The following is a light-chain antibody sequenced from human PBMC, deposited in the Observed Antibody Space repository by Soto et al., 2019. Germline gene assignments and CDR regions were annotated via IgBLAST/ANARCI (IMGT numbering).Light chain of an antibody. CDR3: HQSYSIINT. Sequence: DIQMTQSPSSLSASVGDRVTITCRTSQTIDSHLSWYQQKPGKAPKLLIYDASNLQSGVPSTFSGGGSGTVFTLTIASLQPEDFATYFCHQSYSIINTCGQGTKVDIK. CDR2: DAS. CDR1: QTIDSH. J-gene: IGKJ2*01. V-gene: IGKV1-39*01.